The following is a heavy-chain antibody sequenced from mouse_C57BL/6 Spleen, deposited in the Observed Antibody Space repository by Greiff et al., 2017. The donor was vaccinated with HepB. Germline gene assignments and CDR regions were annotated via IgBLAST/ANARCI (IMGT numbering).Heavy chain of an antibody. CDR3: ARKLYYDYDGVYYYAMDY. Sequence: EVQLVESGPVLVKPGASVKMSCKASGYTFTDYYMNWVKQSHGKSLEWIGVINPYNGGTSYNQKFKGKATLTVDKSSSTAYMELNSLTSEDSAVYYCARKLYYDYDGVYYYAMDYWGQGTSVTVSS. CDR1: GYTFTDYY. J-gene: IGHJ4*01. V-gene: IGHV1-19*01. D-gene: IGHD2-4*01. CDR2: INPYNGGT.